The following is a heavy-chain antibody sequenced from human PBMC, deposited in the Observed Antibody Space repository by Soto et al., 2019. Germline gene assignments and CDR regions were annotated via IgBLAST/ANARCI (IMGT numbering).Heavy chain of an antibody. D-gene: IGHD6-13*01. CDR1: GFTFSGYG. CDR3: AKGGGIAAALGY. CDR2: ISYDGSNK. V-gene: IGHV3-30*18. J-gene: IGHJ4*02. Sequence: VQLVESGGGLVQPGGSLKLSCAASGFTFSGYGMHWVRQAPGKGLEWVAVISYDGSNKYYADSVKGRFTISRDNSKNTLYLQMNSLRAEDTAVYYCAKGGGIAAALGYWGQGTLVTVSS.